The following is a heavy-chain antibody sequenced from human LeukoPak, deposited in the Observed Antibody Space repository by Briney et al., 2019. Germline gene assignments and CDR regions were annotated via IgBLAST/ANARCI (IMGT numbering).Heavy chain of an antibody. CDR1: GGTFSSYA. CDR3: ARDGLSSSWQTYYYYGMDV. Sequence: ASVKVSCKASGGTFSSYAISWVRQAPGQGLEWMGWISAYNGNTNYAQKLQGRVTMTTDTSTSTAYMELRSLRSDDTAVYYCARDGLSSSWQTYYYYGMDVWGQGTTVTVSS. J-gene: IGHJ6*02. CDR2: ISAYNGNT. V-gene: IGHV1-18*01. D-gene: IGHD6-13*01.